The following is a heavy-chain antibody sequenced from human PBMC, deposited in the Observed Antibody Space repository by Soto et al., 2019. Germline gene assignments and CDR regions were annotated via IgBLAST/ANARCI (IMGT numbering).Heavy chain of an antibody. V-gene: IGHV4-4*02. J-gene: IGHJ5*02. Sequence: SETLSLTCAVSCGSISSSNWWSWVRQPPGKGLEWIGEIYHSGSTNYNPSLKSRVTISVDKSKNQFSLKLSSVTAADTAVYYCARLYMVRGVMDWFDPWGQGTLVTVSS. CDR3: ARLYMVRGVMDWFDP. CDR1: CGSISSSNW. D-gene: IGHD3-10*01. CDR2: IYHSGST.